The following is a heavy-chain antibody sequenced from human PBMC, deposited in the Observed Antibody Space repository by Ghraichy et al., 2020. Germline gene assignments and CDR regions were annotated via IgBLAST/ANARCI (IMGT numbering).Heavy chain of an antibody. CDR1: GFSFSIYR. D-gene: IGHD4-17*01. CDR3: ARDVRQNGNYGWFDP. J-gene: IGHJ5*02. Sequence: GGSLRLSCAASGFSFSIYRMNWVRQAPGKGLEWVSSISDRGTNTYYADSVKGRFTISRDNSGNTLYLQINSLRAEDTAVYFCARDVRQNGNYGWFDPWGQGTLVTVSS. V-gene: IGHV3-23*01. CDR2: ISDRGTNT.